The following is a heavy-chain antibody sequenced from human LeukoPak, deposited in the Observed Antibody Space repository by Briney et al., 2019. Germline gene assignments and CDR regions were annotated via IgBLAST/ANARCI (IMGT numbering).Heavy chain of an antibody. CDR1: GFTFSSYA. V-gene: IGHV3-23*01. J-gene: IGHJ4*02. Sequence: GGSLRLSCAASGFTFSSYAMSWVRQAPGKGLEWVSAISGSGGSTYYADSVKGRFTISRDNARNSVYLQMNSLRVEDTAVYYCARDPVEWEQLLDYWGQGTLVTVSS. D-gene: IGHD1-26*01. CDR3: ARDPVEWEQLLDY. CDR2: ISGSGGST.